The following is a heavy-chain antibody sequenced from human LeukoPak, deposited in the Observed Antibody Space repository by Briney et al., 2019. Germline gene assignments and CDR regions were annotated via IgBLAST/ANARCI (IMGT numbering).Heavy chain of an antibody. V-gene: IGHV4-30-2*01. CDR3: ARANVDYYDSSGYYSYFDY. CDR1: GDSITTGAYY. D-gene: IGHD3-22*01. Sequence: SETLSLTCTVSGDSITTGAYYWGWIRQPPGKGLEWIGYIYHSGSTYYNPSLKSRVTISVDRSKNQFSLKLSSVTAADTAVYYCARANVDYYDSSGYYSYFDYWGQGTLVTVSS. CDR2: IYHSGST. J-gene: IGHJ4*02.